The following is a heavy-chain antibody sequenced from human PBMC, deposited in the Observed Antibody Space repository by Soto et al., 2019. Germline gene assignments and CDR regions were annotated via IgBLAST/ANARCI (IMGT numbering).Heavy chain of an antibody. CDR2: ISAYNGNT. Sequence: ASVKVSCKASGYTFTSYGISWVRQAPGQGLEWMGWISAYNGNTNYAQKLQGRVTMTTDTSTSTAYMELRSLRSDDTAVYYCARGCSSTSCYDSYFQHWGQGTLVIVSS. CDR3: ARGCSSTSCYDSYFQH. V-gene: IGHV1-18*01. CDR1: GYTFTSYG. D-gene: IGHD2-2*01. J-gene: IGHJ1*01.